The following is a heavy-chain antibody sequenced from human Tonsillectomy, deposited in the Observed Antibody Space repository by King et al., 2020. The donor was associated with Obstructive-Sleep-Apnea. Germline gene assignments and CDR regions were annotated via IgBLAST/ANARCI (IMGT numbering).Heavy chain of an antibody. CDR1: GFTFSSYV. D-gene: IGHD2-2*01. Sequence: VQLVESGGGLVQPGGSLRLSCAASGFTFSSYVMSWVRQAPGKGLEGVSAISCSGGSTYYADSVKGRFTISRDNSKNTLYLQMNSLRAEDPVVYYCAKSIPAAMIIYFQHWGQGTLVTVSS. V-gene: IGHV3-23*04. CDR3: AKSIPAAMIIYFQH. CDR2: ISCSGGST. J-gene: IGHJ1*01.